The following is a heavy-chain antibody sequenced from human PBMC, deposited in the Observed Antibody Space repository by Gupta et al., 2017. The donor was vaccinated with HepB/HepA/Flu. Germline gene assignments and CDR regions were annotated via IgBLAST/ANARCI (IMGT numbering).Heavy chain of an antibody. CDR2: IYYSGST. CDR1: VASISSYY. CDR3: ARDRGSPYYYYGMDV. J-gene: IGHJ6*02. Sequence: QVQLQESGPGLVKPSETLSLTCTVSVASISSYYWSWIRQPPGEGLEWIGYIYYSGSTNYNPSLKSRVTISVDTSKNQFSLKLSSVTAADTAVYYCARDRGSPYYYYGMDVWGQGTTVTGSS. V-gene: IGHV4-59*01. D-gene: IGHD5-12*01.